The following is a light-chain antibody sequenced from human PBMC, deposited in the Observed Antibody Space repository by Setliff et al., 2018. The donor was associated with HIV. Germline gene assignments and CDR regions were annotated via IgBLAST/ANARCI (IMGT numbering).Light chain of an antibody. CDR3: TSYTGTSTPYV. J-gene: IGLJ1*01. CDR1: TSDVGAYKY. Sequence: QSVLTQPASVSGAPGQSITISCTGTTSDVGAYKYVSWYQQYPGKAPKLMIYEVKNRPLGVSYRFSGSKSGNTASLTISGLQADDEADYYCTSYTGTSTPYVFGTGTKVTV. V-gene: IGLV2-14*01. CDR2: EVK.